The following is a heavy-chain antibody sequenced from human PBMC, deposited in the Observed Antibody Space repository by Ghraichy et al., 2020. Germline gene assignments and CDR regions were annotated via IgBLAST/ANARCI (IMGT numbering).Heavy chain of an antibody. CDR1: GYTFTNFD. CDR3: ARDIYADY. D-gene: IGHD2-2*02. V-gene: IGHV1-18*01. Sequence: ASVKVSCKASGYTFTNFDISWVRQAPGQGLEWMGWISTYNGNTNYAQKLQGRVTMTTDTATSTAYMELRSLTSDDTAVYYCARDIYADYWGQGTLVTVSS. J-gene: IGHJ4*02. CDR2: ISTYNGNT.